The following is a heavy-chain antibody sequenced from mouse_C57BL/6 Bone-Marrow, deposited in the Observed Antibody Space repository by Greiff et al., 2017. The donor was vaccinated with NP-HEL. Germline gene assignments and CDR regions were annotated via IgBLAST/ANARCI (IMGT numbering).Heavy chain of an antibody. CDR3: ARGDGYYWYFDV. CDR2: IDPNSGGT. D-gene: IGHD2-3*01. Sequence: GRGLEWIGRIDPNSGGTKYNEKFKSKATLTVDKPSSTAYMQLSSLTSEDSAVYYCARGDGYYWYFDVWGTGTTVTVSS. J-gene: IGHJ1*03. V-gene: IGHV1-72*01.